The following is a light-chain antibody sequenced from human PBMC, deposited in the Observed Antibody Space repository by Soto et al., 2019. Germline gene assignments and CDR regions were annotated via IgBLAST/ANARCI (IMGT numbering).Light chain of an antibody. CDR2: DAS. CDR1: QDVKNY. J-gene: IGKJ4*01. CDR3: QQYENLPPT. Sequence: DIQMTQAPSSLSASVGDRVTITFQASQDVKNYLNWYQQKPGKAPKLLIYDASNLERGVPSRLSGIGTCTYYTFTTSSLLAEDNGTYYCQQYENLPPTVGCGDQVDSK. V-gene: IGKV1-33*01.